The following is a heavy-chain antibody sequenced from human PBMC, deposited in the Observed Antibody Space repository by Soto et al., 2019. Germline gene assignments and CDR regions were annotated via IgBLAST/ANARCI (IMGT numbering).Heavy chain of an antibody. CDR1: GGSISSYY. V-gene: IGHV4-59*12. J-gene: IGHJ4*02. CDR3: AREFLFRTRGYRYHFAY. D-gene: IGHD5-12*01. CDR2: IYYSGST. Sequence: SETLSLTCTVSGGSISSYYWSWIRQPPGKGLEWIGYIYYSGSTNYNPSLKSRVTISVDTSKNQFSLKLSSVTAADTAVYYCAREFLFRTRGYRYHFAYWGQGTLVTVSS.